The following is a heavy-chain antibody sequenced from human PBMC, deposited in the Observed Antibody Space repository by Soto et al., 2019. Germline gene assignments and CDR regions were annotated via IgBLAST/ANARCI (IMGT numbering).Heavy chain of an antibody. V-gene: IGHV4-59*01. CDR3: ARDPYYYYGMDV. CDR1: GGSISSYY. Sequence: AETLSLTCTVSGGSISSYYWSWIRQPPGKGLEWIGYIYYSGSTNYNPSLKSRVTISVDTSKNQFSLKLSSGTAADTAVYYCARDPYYYYGMDVWGQGTTVTVSS. J-gene: IGHJ6*02. CDR2: IYYSGST.